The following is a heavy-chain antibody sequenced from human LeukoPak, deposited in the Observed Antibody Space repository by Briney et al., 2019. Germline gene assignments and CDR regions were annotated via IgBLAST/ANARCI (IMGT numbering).Heavy chain of an antibody. CDR2: ISSSDNI. CDR1: GFRFSDFS. V-gene: IGHV3-48*02. Sequence: GGSLRLSCAASGFRFSDFSINWVRQAPGKGLEWVSYISSSDNIYYADSVKGRFTISRDNSKNTLYLQMNSLRDEDTAVYYCTRDLFEVPNDYWGQGTLVTVSS. D-gene: IGHD2-21*01. CDR3: TRDLFEVPNDY. J-gene: IGHJ4*02.